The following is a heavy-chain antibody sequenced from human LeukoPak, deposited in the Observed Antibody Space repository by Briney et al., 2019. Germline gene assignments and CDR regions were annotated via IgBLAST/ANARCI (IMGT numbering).Heavy chain of an antibody. CDR1: GYTFTGYY. CDR3: ARVPPLSRSNWFDP. CDR2: INPNSGGT. J-gene: IGHJ5*02. V-gene: IGHV1-2*02. D-gene: IGHD6-6*01. Sequence: ASVKVSCKASGYTFTGYYMHWVRQAPGQGLEWMGWINPNSGGTNYAQKFQGRVTMTRDTSISTAYMELGRLRSDDTAVYYCARVPPLSRSNWFDPWGQETLVTVSS.